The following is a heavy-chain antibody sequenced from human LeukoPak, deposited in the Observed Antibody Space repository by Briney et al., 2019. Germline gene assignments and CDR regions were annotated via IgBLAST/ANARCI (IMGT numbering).Heavy chain of an antibody. J-gene: IGHJ4*02. D-gene: IGHD3-16*01. CDR1: GGSISSYY. V-gene: IGHV3-11*01. CDR2: ISSSGSTI. Sequence: LSLTCTVSGGSISSYYMSWIRQAPGKGLEWVSYISSSGSTIYCADSVKGRFTISRDNAKNSLYLQMNSLRAEDTAVYYCARDPSXXXVWGSYYVDYWGQGTLV. CDR3: ARDPSXXXVWGSYYVDY.